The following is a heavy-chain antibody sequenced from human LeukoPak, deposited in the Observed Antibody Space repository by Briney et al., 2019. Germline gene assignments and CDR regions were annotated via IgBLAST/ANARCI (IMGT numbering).Heavy chain of an antibody. Sequence: GRSLRLSCAASGFTFSSYGMHLVRPAPGKGLEWVAVKSDDGSNKYYADSVKGRFTISRDNSKNTLYLQMNSLRAEDTAVYYCAKARNYYDSSGYYFGYWGQGTLVTVSS. J-gene: IGHJ4*02. CDR3: AKARNYYDSSGYYFGY. D-gene: IGHD3-22*01. V-gene: IGHV3-30*18. CDR2: KSDDGSNK. CDR1: GFTFSSYG.